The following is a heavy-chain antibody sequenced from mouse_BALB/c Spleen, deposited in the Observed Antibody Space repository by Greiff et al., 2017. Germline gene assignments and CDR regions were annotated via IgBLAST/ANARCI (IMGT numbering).Heavy chain of an antibody. J-gene: IGHJ2*01. CDR3: TRQGVYYGNFYFDY. Sequence: EVQLQQSGTVLARPGASVKMSCKASGYSFTSYWMHWVKQRPGQGLEWIGAIYPGNSDTSYNQKFKGKAKLTAVTSASTAYMELSSLTNEDSAVYYCTRQGVYYGNFYFDYWGQGTTLTVSS. V-gene: IGHV1-5*01. CDR2: IYPGNSDT. CDR1: GYSFTSYW. D-gene: IGHD2-1*01.